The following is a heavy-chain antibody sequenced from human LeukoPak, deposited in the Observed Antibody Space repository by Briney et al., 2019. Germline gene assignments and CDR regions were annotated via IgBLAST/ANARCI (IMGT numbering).Heavy chain of an antibody. J-gene: IGHJ1*01. CDR1: GGSISSYY. Sequence: PSETLSLTCTVSGGSISSYYWSWVRQPPGKGLEWIGYIYYSGSTNYNPSLKSRVTISVDTSKNQFSLKLSSVTAADTAVYYCARTLSSSWYQYFQHWGQGTLVTVSS. D-gene: IGHD6-13*01. V-gene: IGHV4-59*01. CDR2: IYYSGST. CDR3: ARTLSSSWYQYFQH.